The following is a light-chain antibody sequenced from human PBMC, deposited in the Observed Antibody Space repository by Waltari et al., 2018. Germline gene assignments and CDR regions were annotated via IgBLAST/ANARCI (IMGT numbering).Light chain of an antibody. CDR2: EVF. V-gene: IGLV2-14*01. CDR3: SSYTSSSPHVV. J-gene: IGLJ2*01. Sequence: QSTLSQPASVSGSPGQSIPISCTGISSDVGDYNFASWYQQHPGKAPKLLIYEVFNRPSGVAHRFSGSKSGNTASLAISGLQAEDEADYYCSSYTSSSPHVVFGGGTKLTVL. CDR1: SSDVGDYNF.